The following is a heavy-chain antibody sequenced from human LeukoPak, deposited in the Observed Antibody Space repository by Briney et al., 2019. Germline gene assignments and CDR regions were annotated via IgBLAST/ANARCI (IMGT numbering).Heavy chain of an antibody. J-gene: IGHJ4*02. CDR2: VNSDGAST. V-gene: IGHV3-74*01. CDR1: GFNFRIYW. CDR3: VRDQGWYYFDY. Sequence: GGSLRLSCEASGFNFRIYWMHWVRQAPGKGLVWVSRVNSDGASTNYADSVKGRFTISRDNAKNRLYLQMNSLRADDTAVYYRVRDQGWYYFDYWGQGALVTVSS. D-gene: IGHD6-19*01.